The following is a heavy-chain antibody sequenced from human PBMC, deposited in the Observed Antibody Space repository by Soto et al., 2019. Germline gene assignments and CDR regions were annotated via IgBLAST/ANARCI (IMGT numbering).Heavy chain of an antibody. CDR3: ARRLVVFRTRYFDY. D-gene: IGHD2-8*02. CDR1: GGSFSGYY. Sequence: SETLSLTCAVYGGSFSGYYWSWIRQPPGKGLEWIGEINHSGSTNYNPSLKSRVTISVDTSKNQFSLKLSSVTAADTAVYYCARRLVVFRTRYFDYWGQGTLVTVSS. J-gene: IGHJ4*02. V-gene: IGHV4-34*01. CDR2: INHSGST.